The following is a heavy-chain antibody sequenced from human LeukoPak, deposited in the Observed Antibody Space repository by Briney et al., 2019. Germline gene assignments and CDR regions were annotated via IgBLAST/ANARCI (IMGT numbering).Heavy chain of an antibody. D-gene: IGHD6-13*01. Sequence: ASVKVSCKASGYTFTSYYMHWVRQAPGQGLEWMGWINTNTGNPTYAQGFTGRFVFSLDTSVSTAYLQISSLKAEDTAVYYCARVGYSSSWPDYYYYYMDVWGKGTTVTVSS. J-gene: IGHJ6*03. CDR1: GYTFTSYY. V-gene: IGHV7-4-1*02. CDR2: INTNTGNP. CDR3: ARVGYSSSWPDYYYYYMDV.